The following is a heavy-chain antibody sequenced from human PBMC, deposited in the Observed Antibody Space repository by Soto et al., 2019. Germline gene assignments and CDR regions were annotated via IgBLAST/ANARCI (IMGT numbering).Heavy chain of an antibody. V-gene: IGHV1-69*13. CDR2: IIPIFGTA. J-gene: IGHJ4*02. D-gene: IGHD3-3*01. CDR3: AFFAKPGYDFWSGYYLDY. CDR1: GGTFSSYA. Sequence: SVKVSCKASGGTFSSYAISWVRQAPGQGLEWVGGIIPIFGTANYAQKFQGRVTITADESTSTAYMELSSLRSEDTAVYYCAFFAKPGYDFWSGYYLDYWGQGTLVTVSS.